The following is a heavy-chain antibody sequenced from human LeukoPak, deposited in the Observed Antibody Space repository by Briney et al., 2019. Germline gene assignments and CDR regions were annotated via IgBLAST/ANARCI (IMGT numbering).Heavy chain of an antibody. CDR2: IKQDGSEK. Sequence: PGGSLRLSCAASGLSFSTYWMSWIRRAPGKGLEWVAKIKQDGSEKYYVDSVQGRFTISRDNAKNLLYLQMNSLRVDDTAVFYWARGGSGSYHEVTPYWGQGTLVTVSS. CDR3: ARGGSGSYHEVTPY. CDR1: GLSFSTYW. J-gene: IGHJ4*02. V-gene: IGHV3-7*04. D-gene: IGHD1-26*01.